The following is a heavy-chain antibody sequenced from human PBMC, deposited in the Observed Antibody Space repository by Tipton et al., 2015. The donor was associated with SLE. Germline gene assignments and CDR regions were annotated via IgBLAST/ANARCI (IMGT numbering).Heavy chain of an antibody. Sequence: TLSLTCDVSGGSMSNFRYSWGWIRQPPGKGLEWIGTIHYNGNTYYNPSLKSRVTISINTSKIPFSLKLTSLTAADTAVYSCARLSFDYTSGWYIDYWGQGSLVTVSS. CDR2: IHYNGNT. CDR1: GGSMSNFRYS. CDR3: ARLSFDYTSGWYIDY. J-gene: IGHJ4*02. D-gene: IGHD6-19*01. V-gene: IGHV4-39*01.